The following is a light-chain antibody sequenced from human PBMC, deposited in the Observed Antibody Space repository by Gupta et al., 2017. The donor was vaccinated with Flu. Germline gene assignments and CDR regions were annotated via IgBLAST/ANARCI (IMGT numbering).Light chain of an antibody. CDR2: GNN. J-gene: IGLJ2*01. CDR3: AEWDDGVGGPL. V-gene: IGLV1-44*01. Sequence: RVSLPCLGRFANVGSDSSDWYHQVPEMAPKLLIDGNNQRPAGVPDRFSDSRSGTSASLAISGLQPEDEGVDYCAEWDDGVGGPLFGGGTRLAVL. CDR1: FANVGSDS.